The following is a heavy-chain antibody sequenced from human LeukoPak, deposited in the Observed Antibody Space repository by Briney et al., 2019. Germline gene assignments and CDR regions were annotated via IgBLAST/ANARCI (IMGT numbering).Heavy chain of an antibody. CDR3: AKDRGGIIAAAGTPDY. CDR1: GFTFSDYY. Sequence: PGGSLRLSCAASGFTFSDYYMNWIRQAPGKGLEWVSYISGSGTNIYYADSVKGRFTISRDNSKNTLYLQMNSLRAEDTAVYYCAKDRGGIIAAAGTPDYWGQGTLVTVSS. CDR2: ISGSGTNI. D-gene: IGHD6-13*01. J-gene: IGHJ4*02. V-gene: IGHV3-11*01.